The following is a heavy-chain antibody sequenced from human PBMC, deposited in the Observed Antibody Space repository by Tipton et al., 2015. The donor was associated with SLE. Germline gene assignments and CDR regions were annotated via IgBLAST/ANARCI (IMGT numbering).Heavy chain of an antibody. CDR2: ISFDGDRK. V-gene: IGHV3-30*04. CDR3: AREEYQLLGGTIDY. CDR1: GFTFSRYA. D-gene: IGHD2-2*01. Sequence: SLRLSCAVFGFTFSRYAMHWVRQAPGKGLEWVALISFDGDRKYYADSVMGRFTVSRDNSKNTLYLQMNSLRADDTAVYYCAREEYQLLGGTIDYWGQGTLVTVSS. J-gene: IGHJ4*02.